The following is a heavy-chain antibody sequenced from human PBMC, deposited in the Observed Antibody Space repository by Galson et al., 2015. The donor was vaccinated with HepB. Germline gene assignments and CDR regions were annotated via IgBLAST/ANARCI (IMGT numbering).Heavy chain of an antibody. CDR3: ARTPAYYSLGPYHFFYMDV. J-gene: IGHJ6*03. V-gene: IGHV3-53*01. D-gene: IGHD4-11*01. Sequence: SLRLSCAASGFVVTSNYMSWVRQAPGKGLEWVSIIFSDGPTYYADSVKGRFTISRDKSKNMLYLQMNNLRAEDTAVYYCARTPAYYSLGPYHFFYMDVWGEGTTVTVSS. CDR2: IFSDGPT. CDR1: GFVVTSNY.